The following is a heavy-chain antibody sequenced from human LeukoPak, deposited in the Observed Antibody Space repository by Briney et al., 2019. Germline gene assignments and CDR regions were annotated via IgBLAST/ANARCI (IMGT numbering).Heavy chain of an antibody. CDR2: INPNSCGT. CDR1: VYTFTGYY. CDR3: ARDPVLFDWLLSRQNWFDP. D-gene: IGHD3-9*01. V-gene: IGHV1-2*07. Sequence: ASVNVSCKASVYTFTGYYMHWVRQAPGQGLEWMGGINPNSCGTNYAHKFQGRVTMTRDTSISTAYMELSRLRSDDTAVYYCARDPVLFDWLLSRQNWFDPWGQGTLVTVSS. J-gene: IGHJ5*02.